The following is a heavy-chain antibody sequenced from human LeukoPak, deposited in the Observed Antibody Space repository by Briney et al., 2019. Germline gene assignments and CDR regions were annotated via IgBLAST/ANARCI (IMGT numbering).Heavy chain of an antibody. Sequence: AGGSLRLSCAASGFTFTSYAMSWVRQAPGKGLEWVSATSGSGGSTYYADSVKGRFTMSRDNSKNTLYLQMNSLRAEDTAVYYCAKDGTWIQLWLAYWGQGTLVTVSS. CDR3: AKDGTWIQLWLAY. J-gene: IGHJ4*02. CDR1: GFTFTSYA. CDR2: TSGSGGST. D-gene: IGHD5-18*01. V-gene: IGHV3-23*01.